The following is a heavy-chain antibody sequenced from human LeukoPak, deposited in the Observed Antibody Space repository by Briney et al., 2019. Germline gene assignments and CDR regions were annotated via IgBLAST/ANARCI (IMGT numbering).Heavy chain of an antibody. CDR3: ARVSGNLFDY. Sequence: SETLSLTCTVSGASIISYYWSWIRQPPGKGLEWIGYIYYSGGANYNPSLKGRATVSLDTSKNQFFLNLASVAAADSAVYYCARVSGNLFDYWGQGTLVTVSS. J-gene: IGHJ4*02. V-gene: IGHV4-59*01. CDR2: IYYSGGA. CDR1: GASIISYY. D-gene: IGHD4-23*01.